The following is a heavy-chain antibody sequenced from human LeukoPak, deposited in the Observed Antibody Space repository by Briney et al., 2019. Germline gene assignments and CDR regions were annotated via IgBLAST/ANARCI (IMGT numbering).Heavy chain of an antibody. Sequence: SETLSLTCTVSGGSISSYYWSWIRQPPGKGLEWIGYIYYSGSTNYNPSLKSRVTISVDTSKNQFSLKLSSVTAADTAVYYCARARGGSWWENFDYWGQGTLVTVSS. CDR2: IYYSGST. D-gene: IGHD6-13*01. J-gene: IGHJ4*02. CDR1: GGSISSYY. V-gene: IGHV4-59*01. CDR3: ARARGGSWWENFDY.